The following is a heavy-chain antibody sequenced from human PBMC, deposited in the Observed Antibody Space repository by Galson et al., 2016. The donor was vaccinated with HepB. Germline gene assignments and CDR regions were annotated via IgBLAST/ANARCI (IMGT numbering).Heavy chain of an antibody. J-gene: IGHJ3*02. CDR2: LNQDGSQK. D-gene: IGHD4-17*01. V-gene: IGHV3-7*01. CDR3: ARPRPYGRAYDI. Sequence: SLRLSCAASGFTFSNHWMSWVRQAPGKGLEWVANLNQDGSQKNYVDSVKGRLTISRDNAKNSVFLQMNGLGAEDMAVYYCARPRPYGRAYDIWGQGAMVTVSS. CDR1: GFTFSNHW.